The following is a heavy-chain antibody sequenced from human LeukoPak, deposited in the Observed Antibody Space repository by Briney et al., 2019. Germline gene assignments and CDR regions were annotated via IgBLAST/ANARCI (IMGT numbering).Heavy chain of an antibody. CDR1: GFTFSSYA. V-gene: IGHV3-30-3*01. Sequence: GGSLRLSCAASGFTFSSYAMHWVRQAPGKGLEWVSVISYSGSNKYYADSVKGRFTISRDNSKNTLYLQMNSLEAEDPVLYYCARAVWDSSGPEPNDFWGQGTLVTVSP. CDR3: ARAVWDSSGPEPNDF. CDR2: ISYSGSNK. J-gene: IGHJ4*02. D-gene: IGHD6-19*01.